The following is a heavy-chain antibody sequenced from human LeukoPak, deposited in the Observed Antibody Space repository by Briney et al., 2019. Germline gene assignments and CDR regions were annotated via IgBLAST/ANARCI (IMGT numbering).Heavy chain of an antibody. CDR3: AKNTIVFRGTFDY. J-gene: IGHJ4*02. CDR1: GFTFSNYA. V-gene: IGHV3-23*01. Sequence: GGSLRLSCAASGFTFSNYAMSWVRQAPGKGLEWVSAISGSGGSTYYADSVKSRFTISRDNSKNTLYLQVNSLRAEDTAVYYCAKNTIVFRGTFDYWGQGTLVTVSS. CDR2: ISGSGGST. D-gene: IGHD2-21*01.